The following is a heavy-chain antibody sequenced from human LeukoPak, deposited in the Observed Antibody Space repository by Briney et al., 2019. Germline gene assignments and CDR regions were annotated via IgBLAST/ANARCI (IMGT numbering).Heavy chain of an antibody. D-gene: IGHD2-21*01. CDR1: GFTFSSYE. CDR2: ISASDDST. CDR3: AKGHINTGAYLYMDV. Sequence: GGSLRLSCAASGFTFSSYEMNWVRQAPGKGLEWVSHISASDDSTYYADSVKGRFTISRDNSENTVYLQMNSVRAADTAKYYCAKGHINTGAYLYMDVWGKGTTVTVSS. V-gene: IGHV3-23*01. J-gene: IGHJ6*03.